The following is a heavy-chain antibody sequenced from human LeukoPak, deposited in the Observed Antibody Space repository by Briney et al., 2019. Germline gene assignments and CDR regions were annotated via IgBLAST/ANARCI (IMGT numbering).Heavy chain of an antibody. CDR3: AKSDCGGDCHLLDY. D-gene: IGHD2-21*02. CDR1: GFAFSSYS. J-gene: IGHJ4*02. Sequence: GGSLRLSCAASGFAFSSYSMNWVRQAPGKGLEWVSSISSSSSYIYYADSVKGRFTISRDNSKNTLYLQMNSLRAEDTAVYYCAKSDCGGDCHLLDYWGQGTLVTVSS. CDR2: ISSSSSYI. V-gene: IGHV3-21*04.